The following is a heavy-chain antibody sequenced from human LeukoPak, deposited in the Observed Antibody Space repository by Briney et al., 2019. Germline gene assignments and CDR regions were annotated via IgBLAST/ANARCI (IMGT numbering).Heavy chain of an antibody. CDR1: GFIFNNNF. V-gene: IGHV3-7*01. Sequence: GGSLRLSCAASGFIFNNNFMSWVRQVPGKGLEWLANIKQDGSEKTYVDSVKGRFTIFRDDAKNSLYLQINSLRAEDTAVYYCARVPDSSNWYYFDYWGQGTLVTVSS. CDR2: IKQDGSEK. J-gene: IGHJ4*02. D-gene: IGHD6-13*01. CDR3: ARVPDSSNWYYFDY.